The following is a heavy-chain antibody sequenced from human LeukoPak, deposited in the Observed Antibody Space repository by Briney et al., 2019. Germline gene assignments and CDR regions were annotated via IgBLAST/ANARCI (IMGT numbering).Heavy chain of an antibody. CDR3: ARVRAYSSGWNFGY. J-gene: IGHJ4*02. D-gene: IGHD6-19*01. Sequence: ASVKVSCKASGYTFTEYYMHWVRQAPGQGLEWMGWINPNRGATKYAQKFQGRVTMTRDTSISTLYMELSRLRSDGTAVYYCARVRAYSSGWNFGYWGQGTLVTVSS. CDR1: GYTFTEYY. CDR2: INPNRGAT. V-gene: IGHV1-2*02.